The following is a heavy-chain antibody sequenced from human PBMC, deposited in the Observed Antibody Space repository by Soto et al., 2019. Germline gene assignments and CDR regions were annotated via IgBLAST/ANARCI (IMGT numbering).Heavy chain of an antibody. V-gene: IGHV3-53*01. J-gene: IGHJ4*02. CDR2: LYSAGNA. D-gene: IGHD6-19*01. CDR3: ARDKGGGWYYFDS. Sequence: LSSVGSGFTVSDNYMTWVRQAPGKGLEWVSVLYSAGNAYYADSVQGRFTISRDDSKNTLYLQMNRLRAEDTAVYYCARDKGGGWYYFDSWGQGTLVTVSS. CDR1: GFTVSDNY.